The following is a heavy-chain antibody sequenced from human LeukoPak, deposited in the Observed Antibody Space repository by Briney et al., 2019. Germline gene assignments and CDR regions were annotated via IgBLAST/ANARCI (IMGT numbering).Heavy chain of an antibody. J-gene: IGHJ4*02. CDR1: GGSISSYY. V-gene: IGHV4-4*07. D-gene: IGHD3-22*01. Sequence: SETLSLTCTVSGGSISSYYWSWIRQPAGKGLEWIGRIYTSGSTNYNPSLKSRVTMSVDTSKNQFSLKLSPVTAADTAVYYCAADYYDSSGYVDFDYWGQGTLVTVSS. CDR2: IYTSGST. CDR3: AADYYDSSGYVDFDY.